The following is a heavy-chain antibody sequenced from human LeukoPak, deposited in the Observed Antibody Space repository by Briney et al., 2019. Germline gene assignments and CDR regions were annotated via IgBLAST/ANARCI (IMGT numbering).Heavy chain of an antibody. CDR2: IYSGGST. Sequence: PGGSLRLSCAASGFTVSSNYMSWVRQAPGKGLEWVSVIYSGGSTYYADSVKGRFTISRDNSKNTLYLQMNSLRAEDTAVYYCAREDYVWGSYRSSGSDWGQGTLVTVSS. D-gene: IGHD3-16*02. V-gene: IGHV3-66*01. CDR1: GFTVSSNY. CDR3: AREDYVWGSYRSSGSD. J-gene: IGHJ4*02.